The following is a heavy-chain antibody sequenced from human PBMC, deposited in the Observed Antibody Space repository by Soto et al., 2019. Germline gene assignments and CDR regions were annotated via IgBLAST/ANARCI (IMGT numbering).Heavy chain of an antibody. D-gene: IGHD3-3*01. J-gene: IGHJ6*02. CDR3: AKGIRRFLEWLSLSPIYDYGMDV. CDR1: GFTFSSYG. CDR2: ISYDGSNT. V-gene: IGHV3-30*18. Sequence: QVQLVESGGGVVQPERSLRLSCAASGFTFSSYGMHWVRQAPGKGLERVAVISYDGSNTYYADSVKGRFTISRDNFKNTLYLKMNSLRAEDTAVYYCAKGIRRFLEWLSLSPIYDYGMDVWGQGTTVTVSS.